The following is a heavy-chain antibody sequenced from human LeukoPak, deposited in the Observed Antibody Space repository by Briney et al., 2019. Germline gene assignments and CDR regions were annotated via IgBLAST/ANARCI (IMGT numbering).Heavy chain of an antibody. CDR2: MKEDGSES. J-gene: IGHJ4*02. CDR3: GRHRAGSATDFIDH. CDR1: GFTFSTYS. D-gene: IGHD3-10*01. Sequence: GGSLRLSCAVSGFTFSTYSMIWVRQSPGKGLQWVANMKEDGSESKYVDSVKGRFTIPRDNAKNSLYLQMNNVRAEDTGVYYCGRHRAGSATDFIDHWGQGTLVSVSS. V-gene: IGHV3-7*01.